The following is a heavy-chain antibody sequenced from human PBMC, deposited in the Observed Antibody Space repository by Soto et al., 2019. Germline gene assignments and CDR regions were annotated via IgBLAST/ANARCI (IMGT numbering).Heavy chain of an antibody. CDR2: IKPTGGET. J-gene: IGHJ5*02. CDR1: GYTFTNYY. D-gene: IGHD2-21*02. Sequence: QVQLVQSGAEVKKPGASVKVSCRASGYTFTNYYMHWVRQAPGQGLEWMGIIKPTGGETTYTQKFLGSDTMTSDTSTGTLYMELSSLRSEDTAVYYCARGGDIVVVTAPLDHWGQGTLVTVSS. CDR3: ARGGDIVVVTAPLDH. V-gene: IGHV1-46*01.